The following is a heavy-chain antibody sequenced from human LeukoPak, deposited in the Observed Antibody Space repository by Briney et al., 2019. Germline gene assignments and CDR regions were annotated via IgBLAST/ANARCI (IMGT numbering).Heavy chain of an antibody. D-gene: IGHD3/OR15-3a*01. J-gene: IGHJ4*02. Sequence: PSETLSLTCIVSGGSISSSSYYWGWIRQPPGKGLEWIGSIHYSGSTYYNPSLKSRITISVDTSKNQFSLKLSSVTAADTAVYYCARQTGSGLFILPGGQGTLVTVSS. CDR2: IHYSGST. CDR3: ARQTGSGLFILP. V-gene: IGHV4-39*01. CDR1: GGSISSSSYY.